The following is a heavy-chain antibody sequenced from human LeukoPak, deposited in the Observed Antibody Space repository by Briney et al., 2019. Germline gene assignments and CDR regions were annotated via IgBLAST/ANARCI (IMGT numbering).Heavy chain of an antibody. V-gene: IGHV4-59*01. D-gene: IGHD5-18*01. CDR1: GGSISSYY. J-gene: IGHJ4*02. CDR2: IYYSGST. Sequence: SETLSLTCTVSGGSISSYYWSWIRQPPGKGLEWIGYIYYSGSTNDNPSLKRRVTMSLDTSRNQFSLKLSSVTAADTAVYYCARGLRGYTYGPLEDWGQGTQVTVSS. CDR3: ARGLRGYTYGPLED.